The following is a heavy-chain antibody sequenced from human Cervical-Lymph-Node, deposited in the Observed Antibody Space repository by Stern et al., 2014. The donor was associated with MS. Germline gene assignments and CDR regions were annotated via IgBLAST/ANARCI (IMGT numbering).Heavy chain of an antibody. CDR3: ARDFSSSAWHYFDY. V-gene: IGHV3-33*05. CDR2: ISYEGRNT. D-gene: IGHD6-19*01. J-gene: IGHJ4*02. Sequence: MQLVESGGGVVQPGRSLRLSCVASGFIFSNHGMHWVRQAPGKGLEWVAGISYEGRNTYYADSVKGRFTISRDNSKNTLYLQMTSLRAEDTAVFYCARDFSSSAWHYFDYWGQGALVTVSS. CDR1: GFIFSNHG.